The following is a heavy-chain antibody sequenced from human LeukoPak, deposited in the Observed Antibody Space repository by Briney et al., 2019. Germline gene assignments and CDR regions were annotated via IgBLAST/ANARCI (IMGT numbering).Heavy chain of an antibody. CDR2: INPKSGGT. CDR3: ARVRTVTSHDAFDI. V-gene: IGHV1-2*02. CDR1: GYTFTGYY. D-gene: IGHD4-17*01. Sequence: ASVKVSCKASGYTFTGYYMHWVRQAPGQGLEWMGWINPKSGGTNYAQKFQGRVTMTRDTSIHTAYMELSRLRSDDTAVYYCARVRTVTSHDAFDIWGQGTMVTVSS. J-gene: IGHJ3*02.